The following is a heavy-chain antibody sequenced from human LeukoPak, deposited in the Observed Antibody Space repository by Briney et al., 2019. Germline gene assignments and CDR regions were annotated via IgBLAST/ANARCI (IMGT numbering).Heavy chain of an antibody. J-gene: IGHJ4*02. CDR2: IFYSGST. V-gene: IGHV4-59*08. D-gene: IGHD1-26*01. Sequence: SETLSLTCTVSGGSMSSYYWSWIRQPPGKALEWIGYIFYSGSTNYNPSLQSRVTLSVDTSKNQFSLTLGSVTAADTAVYYCARQPYMSGAYYFDYWGQGTLVTVSS. CDR1: GGSMSSYY. CDR3: ARQPYMSGAYYFDY.